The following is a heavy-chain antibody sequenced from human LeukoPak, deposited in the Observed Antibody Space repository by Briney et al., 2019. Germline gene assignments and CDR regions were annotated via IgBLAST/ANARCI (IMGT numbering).Heavy chain of an antibody. CDR1: GLTFSNYR. D-gene: IGHD5-24*01. Sequence: KTGGSLRLSCAASGLTFSNYRMNWVRQAPGKGLEWVSSISSSGNYIYYADSMRGRFTISRDNAKNSVYLQMSSLRAEDTAVYYCAGHPAEMNTLWGQGTLVTVSS. CDR2: ISSSGNYI. V-gene: IGHV3-21*01. CDR3: AGHPAEMNTL. J-gene: IGHJ4*02.